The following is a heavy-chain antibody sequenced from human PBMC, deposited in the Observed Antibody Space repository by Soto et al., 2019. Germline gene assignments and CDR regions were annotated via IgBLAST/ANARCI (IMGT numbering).Heavy chain of an antibody. J-gene: IGHJ2*01. CDR3: ARFNWYFDL. Sequence: QVQLQESGPGLVKPSETLSLTCTVSGGSISSYYWSWIRQPPGKGLEWIGYIYYSGSTNYNPSLKRQVTISVDTSKNQFSLKLSSVTAADTAVYYCARFNWYFDLWGRGTLVTVSS. CDR2: IYYSGST. CDR1: GGSISSYY. V-gene: IGHV4-59*08.